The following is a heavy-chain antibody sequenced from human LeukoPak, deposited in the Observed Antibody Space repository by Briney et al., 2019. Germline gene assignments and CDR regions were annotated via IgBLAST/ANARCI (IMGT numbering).Heavy chain of an antibody. CDR3: AKDSYRRTVTTGWFDP. CDR2: IWYDGSNK. Sequence: GGSLRLSCAASGFTFSSYGMHWVRQAPGKGLEWVAVIWYDGSNKYYADSVKGRSTISRDNSKNTLYLQMNSLRAEDTAVYYCAKDSYRRTVTTGWFDPWGQGTLVTVSS. D-gene: IGHD4-17*01. CDR1: GFTFSSYG. J-gene: IGHJ5*02. V-gene: IGHV3-33*06.